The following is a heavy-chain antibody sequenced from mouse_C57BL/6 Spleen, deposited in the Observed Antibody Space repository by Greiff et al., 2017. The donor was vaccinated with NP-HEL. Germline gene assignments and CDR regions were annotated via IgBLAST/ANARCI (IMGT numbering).Heavy chain of an antibody. J-gene: IGHJ3*01. D-gene: IGHD2-3*01. CDR3: ASEGGYSAWFAY. Sequence: VQLQESGPELVKPGASVKISCKASGYAFSSSWMNWVKQRPGKGLEWIGRIYPGDGDTNYNGKFKGKATLTADKSSSTAYMQLSSLTSEDSAVYFCASEGGYSAWFAYWGQGTLVTVSA. CDR2: IYPGDGDT. CDR1: GYAFSSSW. V-gene: IGHV1-82*01.